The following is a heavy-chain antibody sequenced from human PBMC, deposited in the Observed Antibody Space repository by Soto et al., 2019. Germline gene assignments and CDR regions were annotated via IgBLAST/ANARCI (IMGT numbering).Heavy chain of an antibody. CDR1: GYTLATDN. V-gene: IGHV1-46*01. J-gene: IGHJ6*02. Sequence: QEQLLQSGAEVKKPGAPKNVCCATSGYTLATDNIHWGRRAPGQWHEWMGMINPSGGITNYAQKVQCRVTMIRDTCIRTIYMELSSMTRDDSAILDCAGRAYNYATMDVWGQGTPVTVAS. D-gene: IGHD5-18*01. CDR2: INPSGGIT. CDR3: AGRAYNYATMDV.